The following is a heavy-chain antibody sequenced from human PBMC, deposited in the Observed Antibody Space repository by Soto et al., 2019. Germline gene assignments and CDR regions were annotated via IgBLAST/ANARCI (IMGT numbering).Heavy chain of an antibody. V-gene: IGHV3-53*01. CDR3: ARTLTYYYDSSGFDY. J-gene: IGHJ4*02. Sequence: GGSLRLSCAASGFTVSSNYMSWVRQAPGKGLEWVSVIYSGGSTYYADSVKGRFTISRDNSKNTLYLQMNSLRAEDTAVYYCARTLTYYYDSSGFDYWGQGTLVTVSS. CDR1: GFTVSSNY. CDR2: IYSGGST. D-gene: IGHD3-22*01.